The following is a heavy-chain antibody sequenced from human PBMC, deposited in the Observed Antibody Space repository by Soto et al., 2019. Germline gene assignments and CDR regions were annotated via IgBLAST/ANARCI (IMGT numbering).Heavy chain of an antibody. D-gene: IGHD6-13*01. CDR3: AKEQIAAAGKDWFDP. CDR1: GFTFSSYA. V-gene: IGHV3-23*01. J-gene: IGHJ5*02. CDR2: ISGSGGST. Sequence: EVQLLESGGGLVQPGGSLRLSCAASGFTFSSYAMSWVRQAPGKGLEWVSAISGSGGSTYYADSGNGRFTITRDNSKNTLYLQMNSLRAEDTAVYYCAKEQIAAAGKDWFDPWGQGTLVTVSS.